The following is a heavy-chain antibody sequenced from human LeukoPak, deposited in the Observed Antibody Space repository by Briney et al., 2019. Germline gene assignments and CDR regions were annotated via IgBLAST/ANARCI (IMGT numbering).Heavy chain of an antibody. CDR1: GFTVSSNY. J-gene: IGHJ6*02. CDR2: IYRGGST. Sequence: GGSLRLSCAASGFTVSSNYMSWVRQAPGKGLEWVSVIYRGGSTYYADSVKGRFTISRDNSKNTLYLEMNSLRAEDTAVYYCARSIAAMEASDYYGMDVWGQGTTVTVSS. D-gene: IGHD6-6*01. V-gene: IGHV3-66*01. CDR3: ARSIAAMEASDYYGMDV.